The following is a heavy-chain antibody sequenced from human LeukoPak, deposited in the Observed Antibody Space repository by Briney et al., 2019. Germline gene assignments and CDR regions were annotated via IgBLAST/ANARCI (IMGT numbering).Heavy chain of an antibody. J-gene: IGHJ6*03. V-gene: IGHV3-30*04. D-gene: IGHD3-9*01. CDR2: ISYDGSNK. Sequence: SGGSLRLSCAASGFTFSSYAMHWVRQAPGKGLEWVAVISYDGSNKYYADSVKGRFTISRDNSKNTLYLQMNSLRAEDTAVYYCAREVGDILTGYYNSYYYYMDAWGKGTTVTISS. CDR1: GFTFSSYA. CDR3: AREVGDILTGYYNSYYYYMDA.